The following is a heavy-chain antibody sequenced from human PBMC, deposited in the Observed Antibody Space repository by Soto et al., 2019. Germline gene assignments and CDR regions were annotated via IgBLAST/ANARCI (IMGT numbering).Heavy chain of an antibody. CDR2: IDYSGSA. CDR1: DASISTATFY. J-gene: IGHJ4*02. D-gene: IGHD6-19*01. V-gene: IGHV4-31*03. CDR3: ARGEAGVAGRLDY. Sequence: QVQLQQSGPGLVKPSQTLSLTCTVSDASISTATFYWIRQLPGEALEWIGYIDYSGSAYYNSSLRSRATLSLDTSKSEFSLTLTSLTAADTAVYYCARGEAGVAGRLDYWGQGTLVTVSS.